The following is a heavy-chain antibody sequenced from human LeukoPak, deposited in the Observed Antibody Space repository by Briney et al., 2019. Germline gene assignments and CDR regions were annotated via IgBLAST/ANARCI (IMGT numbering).Heavy chain of an antibody. CDR1: GFTFSSYW. J-gene: IGHJ2*01. CDR3: ARGGSYCSSTRCYDTLGYFDL. Sequence: GGSLRLSCAASGFTFSSYWMSWVRQAPGKGLEWVANIKQDGSEKYYVDSVKGRFTISRDNAKNSLYLQMNSLRAEGTAVYYCARGGSYCSSTRCYDTLGYFDLWGRGTLVTVSS. V-gene: IGHV3-7*01. D-gene: IGHD2-2*01. CDR2: IKQDGSEK.